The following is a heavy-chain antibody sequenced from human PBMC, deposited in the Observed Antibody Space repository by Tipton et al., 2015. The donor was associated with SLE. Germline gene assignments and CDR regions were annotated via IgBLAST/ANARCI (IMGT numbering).Heavy chain of an antibody. V-gene: IGHV3-11*04. J-gene: IGHJ4*02. CDR3: ARPLRGYRDGPFDY. D-gene: IGHD5-18*01. CDR2: ISTGGSSL. Sequence: SLRLSCAASGFSFSDYYMSWIRQAPGKGLEWIAYISTGGSSLYYADSVKGRFTISRDNAKYSLYLQMNSLRADDSAVYYCARPLRGYRDGPFDYWGQGNLVTVSS. CDR1: GFSFSDYY.